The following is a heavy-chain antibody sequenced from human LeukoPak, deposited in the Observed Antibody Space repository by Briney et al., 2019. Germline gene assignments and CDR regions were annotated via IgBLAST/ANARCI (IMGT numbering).Heavy chain of an antibody. D-gene: IGHD3-3*01. CDR1: GGSFSGYY. CDR2: INHSGST. V-gene: IGHV4-34*01. J-gene: IGHJ4*02. Sequence: PSETLSLTCAVYGGSFSGYYWSWIRQPPGKGLEWIAEINHSGSTNYNPSLKSRVTISVDTSKNQFSLKLTSVTAADTAVYYCAREGGFYRPLDYSGQGTLVTVSS. CDR3: AREGGFYRPLDY.